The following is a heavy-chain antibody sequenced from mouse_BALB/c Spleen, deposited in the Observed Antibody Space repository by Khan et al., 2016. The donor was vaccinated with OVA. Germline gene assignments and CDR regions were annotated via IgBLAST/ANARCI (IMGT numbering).Heavy chain of an antibody. CDR1: GFTFSSYV. D-gene: IGHD2-14*01. Sequence: EVQLVESGGGSVKPGGSLKLSCAVSGFTFSSYVMSWVRQTPEKRLEWVASISSGGSNYYPDSVKGRFTIFRDNARNILYLQMSSLRSEDMAMYYCAREAYRYDEYYFDYWGQGTTLTVSS. CDR2: ISSGGSN. J-gene: IGHJ2*01. CDR3: AREAYRYDEYYFDY. V-gene: IGHV5-6-5*01.